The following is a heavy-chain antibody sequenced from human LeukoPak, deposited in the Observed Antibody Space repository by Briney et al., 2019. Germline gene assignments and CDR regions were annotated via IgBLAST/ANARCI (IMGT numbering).Heavy chain of an antibody. CDR3: ARHGSGYYYAWYYFDY. CDR1: GGSISSSNW. CDR2: IYHSGST. D-gene: IGHD3-22*01. V-gene: IGHV4-4*02. J-gene: IGHJ4*02. Sequence: SETLSLTCAVSGGSISSSNWWSWVRQPPGKGLEWIGEIYHSGSTNYNPSLKSRVTISVDTSKNQFSLKLSSVTAADTAVYYCARHGSGYYYAWYYFDYWGQGTLVTVSS.